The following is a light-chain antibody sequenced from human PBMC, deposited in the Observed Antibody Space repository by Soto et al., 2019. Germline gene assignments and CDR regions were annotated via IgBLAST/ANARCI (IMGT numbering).Light chain of an antibody. CDR3: QVYDSSSDR. CDR1: NIESKS. V-gene: IGLV3-21*02. CDR2: ADS. J-gene: IGLJ2*01. Sequence: SYELTQPPSVSVAPGQTAKITCGGYNIESKSVHWYQQKPGQAPVLVVYADSDRPSGIPERFSGSNSGNTATLSISRVAAGDEADYYCQVYDSSSDRFGGGTKLTVL.